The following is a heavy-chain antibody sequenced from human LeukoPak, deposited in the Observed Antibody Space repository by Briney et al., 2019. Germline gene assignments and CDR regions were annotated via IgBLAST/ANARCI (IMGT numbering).Heavy chain of an antibody. V-gene: IGHV3-21*01. J-gene: IGHJ4*02. CDR1: GFTFSSYW. CDR3: ARSNLAAAEHDY. D-gene: IGHD6-13*01. Sequence: SGGALRLSCAGSGFTFSSYWMDWVRQGPGEGVGGVSSISSSSSYIYYADSVKGRFTISRDNAKNSLYLQMNSLRAEDTAVYYCARSNLAAAEHDYWGQGTLVTVSS. CDR2: ISSSSSYI.